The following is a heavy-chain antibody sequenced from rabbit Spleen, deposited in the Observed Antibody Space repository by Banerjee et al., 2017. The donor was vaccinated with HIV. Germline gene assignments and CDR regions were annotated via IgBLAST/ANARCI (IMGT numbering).Heavy chain of an antibody. CDR1: GFSFSSSYY. CDR2: INVVTGKA. D-gene: IGHD6-1*01. J-gene: IGHJ4*01. CDR3: ARGVNYANWAYNL. V-gene: IGHV1S45*01. Sequence: QEQLVESGGDLVKPEGSLTLTCKASGFSFSSSYYMCWVRQAPGKGLEWIGCINVVTGKAVYASWAKGRFTFSKTSSTTVTLQMTSLTAADTATYFCARGVNYANWAYNLWGPGTLVTVS.